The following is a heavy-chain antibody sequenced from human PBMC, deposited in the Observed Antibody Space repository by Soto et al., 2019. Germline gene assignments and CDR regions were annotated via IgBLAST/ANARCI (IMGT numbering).Heavy chain of an antibody. CDR2: IRSKTNSYAT. J-gene: IGHJ3*02. Sequence: GGSLRLSCAASGFTVSGSAVHWVRQASGKGLEWVGRIRSKTNSYATAYAASVKGRFTISRDDSKNTAYLQMNSLKTEDTAVYYCTSHLGEVSSTRAFYTWGQGTMVPVSS. D-gene: IGHD3-16*02. CDR3: TSHLGEVSSTRAFYT. CDR1: GFTVSGSA. V-gene: IGHV3-73*01.